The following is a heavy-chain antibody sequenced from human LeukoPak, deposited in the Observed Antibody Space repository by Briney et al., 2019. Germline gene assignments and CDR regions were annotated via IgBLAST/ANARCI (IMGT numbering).Heavy chain of an antibody. D-gene: IGHD3-10*01. J-gene: IGHJ6*04. CDR1: GYTFTSYA. CDR3: ARDQAHYCGSGSWLHYGMDV. V-gene: IGHV1-3*01. Sequence: ASVTVSCKASGYTFTSYAMHWVRQAPGHRLEWMGWINAGNGNTKYSQKFQGRVTITRDTSASTAYMELSSLRSEDTAVYYRARDQAHYCGSGSWLHYGMDVWGKGTTVTVSS. CDR2: INAGNGNT.